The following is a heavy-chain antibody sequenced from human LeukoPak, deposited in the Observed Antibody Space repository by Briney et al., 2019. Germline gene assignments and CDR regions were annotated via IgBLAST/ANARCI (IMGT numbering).Heavy chain of an antibody. J-gene: IGHJ4*02. CDR2: ISSSSSYI. Sequence: PGGSLRLSCAASGFTFSSYSMNWVRQAPGKGLEWVSSISSSSSYIYYADSVKGRFTISRDNSKNTLYLQMNSLRAEDTAVYYCARDGNGDYGGSDFYFDYWGQGTLVTVSS. D-gene: IGHD4-17*01. CDR1: GFTFSSYS. CDR3: ARDGNGDYGGSDFYFDY. V-gene: IGHV3-21*01.